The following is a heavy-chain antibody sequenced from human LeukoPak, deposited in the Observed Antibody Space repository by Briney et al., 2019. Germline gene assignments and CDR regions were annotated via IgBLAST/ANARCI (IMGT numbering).Heavy chain of an antibody. CDR2: ISWNSCRI. CDR1: GFTFHDYA. V-gene: IGHV3-9*01. J-gene: IGHJ4*02. D-gene: IGHD6-13*01. Sequence: GRSLRLSCAASGFTFHDYAMHWVRQAPGKGLEWVSGISWNSCRICYADSVKGRFTISRDNAKNSLYLQMNSLRAEDTALYYCAKDSRVYQQLARRFDYWGQGTLVTVSS. CDR3: AKDSRVYQQLARRFDY.